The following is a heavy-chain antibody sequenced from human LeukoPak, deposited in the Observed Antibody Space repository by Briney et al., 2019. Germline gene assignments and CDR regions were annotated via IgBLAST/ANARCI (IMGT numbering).Heavy chain of an antibody. Sequence: SETLSLTCTVSGGSLSSYYRGWVRQPPGKGLEWVGYVFYPGSTNYNPSLKSRVTMSLDTSRDQFSLRLTSVTAADTATYYCASRPADSTWYGVFDYWSQGTLVTVSS. V-gene: IGHV4-59*01. CDR2: VFYPGST. J-gene: IGHJ4*02. CDR3: ASRPADSTWYGVFDY. D-gene: IGHD6-13*01. CDR1: GGSLSSYY.